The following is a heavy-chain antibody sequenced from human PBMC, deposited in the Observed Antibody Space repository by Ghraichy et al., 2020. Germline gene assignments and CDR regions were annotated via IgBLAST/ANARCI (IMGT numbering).Heavy chain of an antibody. CDR3: AKVKTYYYDRPFDY. V-gene: IGHV3-23*01. CDR2: ISGSGGST. J-gene: IGHJ4*02. CDR1: GFTFSSYA. Sequence: GESLNISCAASGFTFSSYAMSWVRQAPGKGLEWVSAISGSGGSTYYADSVKGRFTISRDNSKNTLYLQMNSLRAEDTAVYYCAKVKTYYYDRPFDYWGQGTLVTVSS. D-gene: IGHD3-22*01.